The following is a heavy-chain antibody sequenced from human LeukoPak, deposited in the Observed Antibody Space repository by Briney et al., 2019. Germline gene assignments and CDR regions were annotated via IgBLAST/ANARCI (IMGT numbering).Heavy chain of an antibody. CDR1: GGSTSSSSYY. D-gene: IGHD4-17*01. V-gene: IGHV4-39*01. J-gene: IGHJ4*02. CDR3: VSSLRSDDY. CDR2: IYYSGTT. Sequence: PSETLSLTCTVSGGSTSSSSYYWGWIRQPPGKGLEWIGSIYYSGTTYYNPSLKSRVTISVDTSKNQFSLKLSSVTAADTAVYYCVSSLRSDDYWGQGTLVTVSS.